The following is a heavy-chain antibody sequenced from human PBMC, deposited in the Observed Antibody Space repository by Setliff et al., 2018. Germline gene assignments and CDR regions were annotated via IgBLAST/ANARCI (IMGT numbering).Heavy chain of an antibody. J-gene: IGHJ6*02. Sequence: GESLKISCAASGFTFSAYSMNWVRQAPGKGLEWVSSSSSTGRYTFYADSVKGRFTVSKDNAKNSLYLEMNSLRAEDTAVYYCARDGVFYAMDVWGHGTTVTVSS. V-gene: IGHV3-21*01. D-gene: IGHD3-10*01. CDR3: ARDGVFYAMDV. CDR2: SSSTGRYT. CDR1: GFTFSAYS.